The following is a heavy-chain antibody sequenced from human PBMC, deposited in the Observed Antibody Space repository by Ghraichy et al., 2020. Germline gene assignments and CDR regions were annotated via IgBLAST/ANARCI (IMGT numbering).Heavy chain of an antibody. CDR3: ARESLYYGSGSYYSPPRSSGMDV. Sequence: SETLSLTCSVSGGSVSSDTYNWTWIRQPPGKGLEWIGFIDNTGSTKYNPSLKSRVTISVDTSKNLFSLKLTSVTAADSAVYYCARESLYYGSGSYYSPPRSSGMDVWAQGTTVTVSS. CDR1: GGSVSSDTYN. CDR2: IDNTGST. D-gene: IGHD3-10*01. J-gene: IGHJ6*02. V-gene: IGHV4-61*01.